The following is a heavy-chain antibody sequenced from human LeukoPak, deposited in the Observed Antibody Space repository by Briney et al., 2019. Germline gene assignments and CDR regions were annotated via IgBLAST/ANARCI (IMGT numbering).Heavy chain of an antibody. Sequence: GGSLRLSCAASGFTFSSYSMNWVRQAPGKGLEWVSSISSSSTYIYYADAMKGRFTISRDDAKNSLYLQMNSLRAEDTAVYYCARGPVSKFDYWGQGTLVTVSS. CDR1: GFTFSSYS. V-gene: IGHV3-21*01. CDR2: ISSSSTYI. J-gene: IGHJ4*02. CDR3: ARGPVSKFDY. D-gene: IGHD2-8*01.